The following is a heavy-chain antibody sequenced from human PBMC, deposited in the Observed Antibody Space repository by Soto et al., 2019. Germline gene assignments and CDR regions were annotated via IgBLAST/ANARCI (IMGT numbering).Heavy chain of an antibody. CDR1: GFTCGDYA. V-gene: IGHV3-49*03. J-gene: IGHJ4*02. CDR2: IRSKAYGGTT. D-gene: IGHD2-15*01. CDR3: TSLYCSGGSCSAKPFDY. Sequence: PGGSLRLSCTASGFTCGDYAMSWFREAQGKGLEWVGFIRSKAYGGTTEYAASVKGRFTISRDDSKSIAYRQMNSLKTEDTAVYYCTSLYCSGGSCSAKPFDYWGQGTLVTVSS.